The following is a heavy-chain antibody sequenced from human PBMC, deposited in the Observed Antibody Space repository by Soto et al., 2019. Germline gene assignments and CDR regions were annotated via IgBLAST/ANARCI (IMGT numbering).Heavy chain of an antibody. CDR1: GGTFGSYA. CDR3: ATALGCRSTACTLDY. CDR2: IIPVSGAA. J-gene: IGHJ4*02. V-gene: IGHV1-69*13. D-gene: IGHD2-2*01. Sequence: SVKVSCKASGGTFGSYAFSWVRQAPGQGLEWMGGIIPVSGAAHYAQKFQGRVTITADESTSTAYMELSSLSSQDTAVYYCATALGCRSTACTLDYWRQGTRVTVSS.